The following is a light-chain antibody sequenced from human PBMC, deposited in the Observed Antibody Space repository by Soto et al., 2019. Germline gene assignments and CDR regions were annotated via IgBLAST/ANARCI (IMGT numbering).Light chain of an antibody. CDR1: SSNIGAGYD. J-gene: IGLJ3*02. Sequence: QSVLTQPPSVSGAPGQRVTISCTGSSSNIGAGYDVHWYQQLPGTAPKLLISGNINRPSGVPDRFSGSRSGTSASLAITGLQAEDEADYYCQSYDSSLSGHWVFGGGTKVTVL. V-gene: IGLV1-40*01. CDR3: QSYDSSLSGHWV. CDR2: GNI.